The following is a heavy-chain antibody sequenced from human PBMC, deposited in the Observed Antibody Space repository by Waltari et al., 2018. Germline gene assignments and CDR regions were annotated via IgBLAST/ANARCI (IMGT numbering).Heavy chain of an antibody. J-gene: IGHJ4*02. D-gene: IGHD5-12*01. CDR2: IGTAGDT. CDR3: ARAGRDGYNYSFDY. CDR1: GFTLSSYD. V-gene: IGHV3-13*01. Sequence: EVQLVESGGGLVQPGGSLRLPCAASGFTLSSYDLHWVPQATGKGLEWVSAIGTAGDTYYPGSVKGRFTISRENAKNSLYLQMNSLRAGDTAVYYCARAGRDGYNYSFDYWGQGTLVTVSS.